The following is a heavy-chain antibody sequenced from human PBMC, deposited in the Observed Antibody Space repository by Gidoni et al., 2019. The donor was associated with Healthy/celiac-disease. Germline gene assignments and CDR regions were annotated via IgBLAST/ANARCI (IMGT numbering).Heavy chain of an antibody. CDR2: IIPIFGTA. V-gene: IGHV1-69*06. CDR3: ARGHLGYCSSTSCYGGMDV. J-gene: IGHJ6*02. Sequence: QVQLVQSGAEVKKPGSSVKVSCKASGGTVSSYAISWVRQAPGQGLEWMGGIIPIFGTANYAQKFQGRVTITADKSTSTAYMELSSLRSEDTAVYYCARGHLGYCSSTSCYGGMDVWGQGTTVTVSS. D-gene: IGHD2-2*01. CDR1: GGTVSSYA.